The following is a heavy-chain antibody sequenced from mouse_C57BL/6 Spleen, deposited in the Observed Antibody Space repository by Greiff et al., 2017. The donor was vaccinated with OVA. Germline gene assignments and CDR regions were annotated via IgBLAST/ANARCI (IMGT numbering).Heavy chain of an antibody. CDR1: GFTFSSYA. CDR2: ISDGGSYT. Sequence: EVQLVESGGGLVKPGGSLKLSCAASGFTFSSYAMSWVRQTPEKRLEWVATISDGGSYTYYPDNVKGRFTISRDNAKNNLYLQMSHLKSEDTAMYYCARDFDDGYPDYWGQGTTLTVSS. J-gene: IGHJ2*01. D-gene: IGHD2-3*01. CDR3: ARDFDDGYPDY. V-gene: IGHV5-4*01.